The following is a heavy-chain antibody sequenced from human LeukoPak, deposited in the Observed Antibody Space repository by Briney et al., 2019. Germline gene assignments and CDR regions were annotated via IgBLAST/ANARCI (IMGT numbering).Heavy chain of an antibody. CDR3: ARGGWLLPWFDP. V-gene: IGHV4-34*01. D-gene: IGHD5-12*01. CDR1: GGSFSGYY. Sequence: SETLSLTCAVYGGSFSGYYWSWIRQPPGKGLEWIGEINHSGSTNYNPSLKSRVTISVDTSKNQFSLKLSPVTAADTAVYYCARGGWLLPWFDPWGQGTLVTVSS. CDR2: INHSGST. J-gene: IGHJ5*02.